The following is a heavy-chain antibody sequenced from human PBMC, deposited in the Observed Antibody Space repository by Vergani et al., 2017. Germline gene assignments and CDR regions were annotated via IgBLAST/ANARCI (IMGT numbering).Heavy chain of an antibody. CDR1: GFTFSSYS. CDR2: ISSSSSYI. Sequence: EVQLVESGGGLVQPGGSLRLSCAASGFTFSSYSMNWVRQAPGKGLVWVSSISSSSSYIYYADSVKGRFTISRENAKNSLYLQMNSLRAEDTGVYYCARGLGVGATPSAGYWGQGTLVTVSS. V-gene: IGHV3-21*01. CDR3: ARGLGVGATPSAGY. D-gene: IGHD1-26*01. J-gene: IGHJ4*02.